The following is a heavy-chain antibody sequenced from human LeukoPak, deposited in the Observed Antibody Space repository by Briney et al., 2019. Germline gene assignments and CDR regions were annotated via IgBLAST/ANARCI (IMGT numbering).Heavy chain of an antibody. J-gene: IGHJ5*02. Sequence: PSETLSLTCTVSGGSLSSSSYYWGWIRQSPGKGLEWIGSIYYSGSTYYKPSLKSRVTISVDKSKNQFSLKLSSVTAADTAVYYCARDGQQLVRGDWFDAWGQGTLVTVSS. V-gene: IGHV4-39*07. CDR2: IYYSGST. D-gene: IGHD6-13*01. CDR3: ARDGQQLVRGDWFDA. CDR1: GGSLSSSSYY.